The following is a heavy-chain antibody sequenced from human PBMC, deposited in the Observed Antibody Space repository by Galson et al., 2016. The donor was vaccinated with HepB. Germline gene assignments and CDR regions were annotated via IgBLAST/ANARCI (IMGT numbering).Heavy chain of an antibody. CDR2: ISSSSTYI. Sequence: SLRLSCAASGFTFGRYTMNWVRRAPGKGLKWVSSISSSSTYIYYTDSMKGRFTISRDNAKKSLYLQMSSLRAEDTAVYYCARESSGYDYDFDIWGQGTMVTVSS. CDR3: ARESSGYDYDFDI. V-gene: IGHV3-21*01. CDR1: GFTFGRYT. J-gene: IGHJ3*02. D-gene: IGHD5-12*01.